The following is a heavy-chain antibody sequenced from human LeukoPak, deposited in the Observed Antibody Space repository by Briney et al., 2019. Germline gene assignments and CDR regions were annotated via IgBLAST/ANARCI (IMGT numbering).Heavy chain of an antibody. CDR3: ARGPRDYRQYNWFDP. CDR2: INAGNGNT. V-gene: IGHV1-3*01. Sequence: ASVKVSCKASGYTFTNYAIQWVRQAPGQWLEWMGWINAGNGNTKYSQKFQGRVTITRDTSAITAYMELSSLRSEDTAVYYCARGPRDYRQYNWFDPWGQGTLVTVSS. CDR1: GYTFTNYA. J-gene: IGHJ5*02. D-gene: IGHD4-17*01.